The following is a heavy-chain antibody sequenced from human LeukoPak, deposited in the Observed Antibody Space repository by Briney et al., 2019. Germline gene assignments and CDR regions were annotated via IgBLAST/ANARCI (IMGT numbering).Heavy chain of an antibody. V-gene: IGHV3-23*01. CDR3: ARILSSNWYVDY. CDR2: ISGSGGST. CDR1: GFSVSDNY. D-gene: IGHD6-13*01. Sequence: GGSLRLSCAASGFSVSDNYMSWVRQAPGKGLEWVSAISGSGGSTYYADSVKGRFTISRDNSKNTLYLQMNSLRAEDTAVYYCARILSSNWYVDYWGQGSLVTVSS. J-gene: IGHJ4*02.